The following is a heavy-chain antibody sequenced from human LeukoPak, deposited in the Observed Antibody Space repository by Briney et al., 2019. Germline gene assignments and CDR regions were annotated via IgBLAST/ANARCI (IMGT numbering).Heavy chain of an antibody. CDR1: GFTFSSYW. V-gene: IGHV3-7*01. J-gene: IGHJ3*02. Sequence: GGSLRLSCAASGFTFSSYWMSWVRQAPGKGLEWVANIKQDGSEKYYVDSVKGRFTISRDNAKNSLYLQMNSLRAEDTAVYYCARDFDLYRQQLVDDAFDIWGRGTMVTVSS. CDR2: IKQDGSEK. CDR3: ARDFDLYRQQLVDDAFDI. D-gene: IGHD6-6*01.